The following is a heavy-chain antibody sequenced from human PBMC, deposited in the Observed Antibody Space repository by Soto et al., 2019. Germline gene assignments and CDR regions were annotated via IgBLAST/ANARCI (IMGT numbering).Heavy chain of an antibody. CDR2: IKQDGSEK. D-gene: IGHD3-3*01. Sequence: GSLRLSCAASGFTFSSYWMSWVLQAPVKGLEWVANIKQDGSEKYYVDSVKGRFTISRDNAKNSLYLQMNSLRAEDTAVYYCARQYYDFWSGYYNYYYYGMDVWGQGTTVTVSS. CDR3: ARQYYDFWSGYYNYYYYGMDV. J-gene: IGHJ6*02. CDR1: GFTFSSYW. V-gene: IGHV3-7*03.